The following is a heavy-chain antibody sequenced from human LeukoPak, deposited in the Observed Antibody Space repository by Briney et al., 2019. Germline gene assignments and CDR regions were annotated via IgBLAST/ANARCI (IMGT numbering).Heavy chain of an antibody. CDR1: GGTFSSYA. D-gene: IGHD3-3*01. V-gene: IGHV1-69*04. CDR2: IIPILGIA. CDR3: ATYRTAGYDFRSGYPGGWFDP. Sequence: ASVKVSCKASGGTFSSYAISWVRQAPGQGLEWMGRIIPILGIANYAQKFQGRVTITTDESTSTAYMELSSLRSEDTAVYYCATYRTAGYDFRSGYPGGWFDPWGQGTLVTVSS. J-gene: IGHJ5*02.